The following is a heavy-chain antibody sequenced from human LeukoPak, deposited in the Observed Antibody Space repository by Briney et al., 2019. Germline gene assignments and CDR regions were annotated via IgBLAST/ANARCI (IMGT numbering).Heavy chain of an antibody. D-gene: IGHD4-17*01. Sequence: ASVKVSCKASGYTFTNYYMHWVRQAPGQGLEWMGWLNPKTGVTDYAQKFQGRVTLSRDTSISTAYTELSRLRSDDTALYYCATVHMTTVTNDVRDARDIWGQGTMVTVSS. CDR2: LNPKTGVT. CDR3: ATVHMTTVTNDVRDARDI. CDR1: GYTFTNYY. J-gene: IGHJ3*02. V-gene: IGHV1-2*02.